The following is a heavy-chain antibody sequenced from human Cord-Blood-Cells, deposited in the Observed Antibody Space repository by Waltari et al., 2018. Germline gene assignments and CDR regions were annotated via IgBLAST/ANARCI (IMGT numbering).Heavy chain of an antibody. CDR2: IRGSGGST. D-gene: IGHD3-10*01. V-gene: IGHV3-23*01. J-gene: IGHJ2*01. Sequence: EVQLLESGGGLVQPGGSLRLSCAASGFTFSSYAMSWVRQAPGEGLEWVSAIRGSGGSTYYADSVKGRFTISRDNYKNTLYLQMNSLRAEDTAVYYCAKVDGSRYFDLWGRGTLVTVSS. CDR3: AKVDGSRYFDL. CDR1: GFTFSSYA.